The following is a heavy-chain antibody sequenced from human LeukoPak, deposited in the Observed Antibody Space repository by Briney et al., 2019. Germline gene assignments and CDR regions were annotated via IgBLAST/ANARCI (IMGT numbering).Heavy chain of an antibody. CDR2: ISGSGGST. CDR1: GFTFSSYA. D-gene: IGHD6-6*01. J-gene: IGHJ6*02. V-gene: IGHV3-23*01. Sequence: GGSLRLSCAASGFTFSSYAMSWVRQAPGKGLEWVSAISGSGGSTYYADSVKGRFTISRDNSKNTLYLQMNSLRAEDTAVYYCAKDLKPDSNPSEDYYGMDVWGQGTTVTVSS. CDR3: AKDLKPDSNPSEDYYGMDV.